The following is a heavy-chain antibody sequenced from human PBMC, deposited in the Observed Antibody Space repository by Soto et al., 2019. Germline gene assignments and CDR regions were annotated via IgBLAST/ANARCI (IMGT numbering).Heavy chain of an antibody. CDR3: AKNGQPPYYYYGMDV. D-gene: IGHD2-8*01. Sequence: ASVKVSCKASGYTFSRPGISWVRQAPGQGLEWMGWISGYNGDTKYAQKVQGRVNMTIDTSTYTAYMELRSLTSDDTAIYYCAKNGQPPYYYYGMDVWGQG. V-gene: IGHV1-18*01. CDR2: ISGYNGDT. J-gene: IGHJ6*01. CDR1: GYTFSRPG.